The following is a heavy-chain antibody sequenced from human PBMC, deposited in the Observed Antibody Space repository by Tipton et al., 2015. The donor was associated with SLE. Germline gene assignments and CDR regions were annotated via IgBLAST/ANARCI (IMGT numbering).Heavy chain of an antibody. J-gene: IGHJ4*02. CDR1: GFTFSSYG. Sequence: SLRLSCAASGFTFSSYGMHWVRQAPGKGLEWVAVISYDGSNKYYADSVKGRFTISRDNSKNTLYLQMNSLRAEDTAVYYCARREYWGQGTLVTVSS. CDR3: ARREY. V-gene: IGHV3-30*03. CDR2: ISYDGSNK.